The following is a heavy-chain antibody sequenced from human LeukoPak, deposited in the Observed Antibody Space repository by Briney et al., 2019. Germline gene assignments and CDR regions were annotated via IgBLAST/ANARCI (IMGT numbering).Heavy chain of an antibody. V-gene: IGHV3-30-3*01. CDR3: ARDRSTKYSCDY. CDR2: ISYDGSIK. J-gene: IGHJ4*02. D-gene: IGHD2-2*01. Sequence: PGRSLRLSCAASGFTFSSHAMHWVRQAPGKGLEWVAFISYDGSIKYYADSVKGRFTISRDNSKNTLYLQMSGLRTEDTAVYYCARDRSTKYSCDYWGQGTLVSVSS. CDR1: GFTFSSHA.